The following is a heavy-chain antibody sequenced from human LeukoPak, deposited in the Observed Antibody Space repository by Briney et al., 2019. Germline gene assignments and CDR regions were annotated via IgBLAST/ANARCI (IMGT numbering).Heavy chain of an antibody. Sequence: SVKISCKASGYTFRGNYIHWLRQAPGQGLEGMGWIDANNGYTKSAQKFQGRVTMSRDTSISTAYMDLSSLSPDDAAVYYCARDASSVTLYFFDYWGQGTLVTVSS. CDR1: GYTFRGNY. D-gene: IGHD4-11*01. CDR2: IDANNGYT. J-gene: IGHJ4*02. V-gene: IGHV1-2*02. CDR3: ARDASSVTLYFFDY.